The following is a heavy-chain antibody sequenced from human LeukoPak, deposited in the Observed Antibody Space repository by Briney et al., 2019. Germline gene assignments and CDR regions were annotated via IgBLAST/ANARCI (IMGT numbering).Heavy chain of an antibody. D-gene: IGHD6-13*01. V-gene: IGHV3-30*02. Sequence: PGGSLRLSCAASGFTFSSYGMHWVRQAPGKGLEWVAFIRYDGSNKYYADSVKGRFTISRDNSKNTLYLQMNSLRAEDTAVYYCARDAIAAAGKNWFDPWGQGTLVTVSS. CDR1: GFTFSSYG. CDR3: ARDAIAAAGKNWFDP. CDR2: IRYDGSNK. J-gene: IGHJ5*02.